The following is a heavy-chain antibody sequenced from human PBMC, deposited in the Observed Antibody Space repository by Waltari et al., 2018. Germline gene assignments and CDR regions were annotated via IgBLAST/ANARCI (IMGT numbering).Heavy chain of an antibody. Sequence: QVQLVESGGGVVQPGRSLRLSCAASGFTFSSYGMHWVRQAPGKGLEWVAVIWYDGSNKYYADSVKGRLTISRDNSKNTLYLQMNSLRAEDTAVYYCARDGGYCSSTSCSSYYYYGMDVWGQGTTVTVSS. J-gene: IGHJ6*02. CDR3: ARDGGYCSSTSCSSYYYYGMDV. CDR1: GFTFSSYG. V-gene: IGHV3-33*01. CDR2: IWYDGSNK. D-gene: IGHD2-2*01.